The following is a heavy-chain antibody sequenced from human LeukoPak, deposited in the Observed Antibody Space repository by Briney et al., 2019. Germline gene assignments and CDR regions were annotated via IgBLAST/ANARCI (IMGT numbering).Heavy chain of an antibody. CDR1: GFTFSSYW. CDR3: ARESVEMATIG. D-gene: IGHD5-24*01. J-gene: IGHJ4*02. CDR2: IKQDGSEK. Sequence: GGSLRLSCAASGFTFSSYWMSWVRQAPGKGLEWVANIKQDGSEKYYVDSVKGRFTVSRDNAKNSLYLQMNSLRAEDTAVYYCARESVEMATIGWGQGTLVTVSS. V-gene: IGHV3-7*04.